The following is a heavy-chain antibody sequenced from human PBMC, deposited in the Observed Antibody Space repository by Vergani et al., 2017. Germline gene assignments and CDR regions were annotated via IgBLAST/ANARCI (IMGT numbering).Heavy chain of an antibody. CDR2: ISSNGGST. CDR3: VKGLPTRGSGWGCYFDY. D-gene: IGHD6-19*01. V-gene: IGHV3-64D*06. CDR1: GFTFSSYA. J-gene: IGHJ4*02. Sequence: EVQLVESGGGLVQPGGSLRLSCSASGFTFSSYAMHWVRQAPGKGLEYVSAISSNGGSTYYADSVKGRFTISRDNSKNTLYLQMSSLRAEDTAVYYCVKGLPTRGSGWGCYFDYWGKGTLVTVSS.